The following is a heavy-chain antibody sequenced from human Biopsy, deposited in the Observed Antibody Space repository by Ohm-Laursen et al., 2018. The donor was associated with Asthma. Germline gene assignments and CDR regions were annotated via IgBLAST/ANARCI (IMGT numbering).Heavy chain of an antibody. J-gene: IGHJ6*02. CDR3: ARGPEWSGLDI. Sequence: GTLSLTCSMYGLSSSAYYWTWIRQTPGKGLEWIGESDHRGNTNTNATLKSRVTISKAKSANEFSLKMKSVTAADTAIYYCARGPEWSGLDIWDQGTTVTVSS. V-gene: IGHV4-34*01. D-gene: IGHD3-3*01. CDR2: SDHRGNT. CDR1: GLSSSAYY.